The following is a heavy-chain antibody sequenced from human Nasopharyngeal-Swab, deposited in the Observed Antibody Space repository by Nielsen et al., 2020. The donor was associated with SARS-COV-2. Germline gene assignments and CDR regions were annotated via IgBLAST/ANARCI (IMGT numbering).Heavy chain of an antibody. CDR3: VKGGYCTNGVCGFDAFDI. D-gene: IGHD2-8*01. J-gene: IGHJ3*02. Sequence: GESLKISCAASGFSFSTHAMTWIRQAPGKGLEWVSSLGVGGGPTYYADSAKGRFTISSDNSKNTLYLQMNSLRAEDTALYYCVKGGYCTNGVCGFDAFDIWGRGTMVTVSS. V-gene: IGHV3-23*01. CDR1: GFSFSTHA. CDR2: LGVGGGPT.